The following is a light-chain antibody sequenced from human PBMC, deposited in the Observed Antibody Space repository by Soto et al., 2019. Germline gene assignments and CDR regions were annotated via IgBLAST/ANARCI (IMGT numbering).Light chain of an antibody. CDR1: QSLSNNF. J-gene: IGKJ4*01. CDR3: QQYATSPLT. V-gene: IGKV3-20*01. Sequence: DIVLTQSPGILSLSPGDRAALSCGASQSLSNNFLAWYQQKPGQAPRLLISGASSRATGIPDRFSGSGSGTDFTLTITRVEPEDFAVYYCQQYATSPLTFGGGTKVEIK. CDR2: GAS.